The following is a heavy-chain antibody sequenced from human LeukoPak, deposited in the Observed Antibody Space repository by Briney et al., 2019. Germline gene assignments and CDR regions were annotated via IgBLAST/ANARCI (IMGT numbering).Heavy chain of an antibody. Sequence: GRSLRLSCAASGLTFSTYAMHWVRQAPAKGLEWVAVISNVGRDTYYADSVKGRFTISRDNSKNILYLQMNSLRAEDTAVYSCAKDAVAPGSGGDYFDYWGQGTLVTVSS. J-gene: IGHJ4*02. CDR3: AKDAVAPGSGGDYFDY. CDR1: GLTFSTYA. D-gene: IGHD3-10*01. V-gene: IGHV3-30*04. CDR2: ISNVGRDT.